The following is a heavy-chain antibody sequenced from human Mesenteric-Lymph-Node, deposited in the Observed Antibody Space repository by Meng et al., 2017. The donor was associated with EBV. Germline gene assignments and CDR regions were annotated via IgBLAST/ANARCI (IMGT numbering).Heavy chain of an antibody. V-gene: IGHV3-74*03. CDR3: ASLSAPSDY. CDR1: GFTLSSYW. J-gene: IGHJ4*02. D-gene: IGHD6-25*01. CDR2: IDNDGSNT. Sequence: VQLVESGGGLVYPGGSLRFSCEASGFTLSSYWMHWVRQVPGKGLVWVSHIDNDGSNTKYADSVKGRFTIYRDNAKNTLYLEMSSLRVEDTAVYRCASLSAPSDYWGQGTLVTVSS.